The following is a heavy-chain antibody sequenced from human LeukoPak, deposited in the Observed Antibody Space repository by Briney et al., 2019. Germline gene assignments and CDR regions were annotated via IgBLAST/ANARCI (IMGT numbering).Heavy chain of an antibody. Sequence: PSETLSLTCTVSGGSISSSSYYWGWIRQPPGKGLEWIGSIYYSGSTYYNPSLKSRVTISVDTSKNQFSLKRSSVTAADTAVYYCARDSSLGWFDPWGQGTLVTVSS. D-gene: IGHD6-6*01. J-gene: IGHJ5*02. CDR3: ARDSSLGWFDP. CDR1: GGSISSSSYY. CDR2: IYYSGST. V-gene: IGHV4-39*07.